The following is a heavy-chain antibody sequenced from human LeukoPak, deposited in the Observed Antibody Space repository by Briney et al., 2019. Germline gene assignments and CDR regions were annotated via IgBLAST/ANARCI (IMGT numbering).Heavy chain of an antibody. CDR2: ISFDGTNK. J-gene: IGHJ4*02. CDR3: ARYCSGVSCYSGYDY. CDR1: GFAFSNYG. V-gene: IGHV3-30*03. D-gene: IGHD2-15*01. Sequence: GGSLRLSCAASGFAFSNYGMHWVRQAPGQGLEWVAVISFDGTNKYYADSLKGRFTISRDNSKNTVYLQMGSLRAEDMAVYYCARYCSGVSCYSGYDYWGQGTLVTVSS.